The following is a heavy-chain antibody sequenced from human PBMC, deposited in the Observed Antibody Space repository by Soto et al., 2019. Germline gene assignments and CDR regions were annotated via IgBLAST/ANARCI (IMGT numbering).Heavy chain of an antibody. CDR2: IVVGSENT. CDR1: GFTFTSSA. J-gene: IGHJ4*02. D-gene: IGHD3-22*01. CDR3: AAEHYYDSSGPSPLAY. Sequence: ASVKVSCKASGFTFTSSAVQWVRQARGQRLEWIGWIVVGSENTNYAQKFQERDTINRDMSTSTAYMELSSLRSEDTAVYYCAAEHYYDSSGPSPLAYWGQGTLVTVSS. V-gene: IGHV1-58*01.